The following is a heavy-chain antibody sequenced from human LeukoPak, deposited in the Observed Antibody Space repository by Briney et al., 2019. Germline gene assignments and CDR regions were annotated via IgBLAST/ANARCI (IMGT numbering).Heavy chain of an antibody. V-gene: IGHV3-48*03. CDR1: GFTFSSYE. CDR2: ISSSGSTI. Sequence: GGSLRLPCAASGFTFSSYEMNWVRQAPGKGLEWVSYISSSGSTIYYADSVKGRFTISRDNAKNSLYLQMNSLRAEDTAVYYCARVGAAAATGDFDYWGQGTLVTVSS. J-gene: IGHJ4*02. D-gene: IGHD6-13*01. CDR3: ARVGAAAATGDFDY.